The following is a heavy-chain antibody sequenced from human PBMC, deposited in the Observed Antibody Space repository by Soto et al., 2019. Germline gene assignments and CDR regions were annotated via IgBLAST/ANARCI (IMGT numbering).Heavy chain of an antibody. Sequence: QVQLQESGPGLVKPSETLSLTCTVSGGSISSYYWRWIRQPPGKGLEWIGYIYYSGSTNYNPSLKSRVTISVDTSKNQFSLKLSSVTAADTAVYYCARDRGGNLDYWGQGTLVTVSS. CDR3: ARDRGGNLDY. D-gene: IGHD2-15*01. V-gene: IGHV4-59*01. J-gene: IGHJ4*02. CDR1: GGSISSYY. CDR2: IYYSGST.